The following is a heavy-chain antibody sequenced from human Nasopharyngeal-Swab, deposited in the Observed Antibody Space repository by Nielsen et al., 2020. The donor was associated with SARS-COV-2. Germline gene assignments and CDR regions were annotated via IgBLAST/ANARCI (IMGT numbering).Heavy chain of an antibody. CDR1: GGSISSGGYY. Sequence: SETLSLTCTVSGGSISSGGYYWSWIRQHPGKGLEWIGCIYYSGSTYYNPSLKSRVTISVDTSKNQFSLKLSSVTAADTAVYYCARVLTRNLVVALVLDAFDIWGQGTWSPSLQ. D-gene: IGHD2-15*01. V-gene: IGHV4-31*03. CDR2: IYYSGST. J-gene: IGHJ3*02. CDR3: ARVLTRNLVVALVLDAFDI.